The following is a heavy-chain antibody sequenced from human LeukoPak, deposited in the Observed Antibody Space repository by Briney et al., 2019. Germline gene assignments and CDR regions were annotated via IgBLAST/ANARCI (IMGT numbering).Heavy chain of an antibody. CDR2: TSDDGSTK. V-gene: IGHV3-30-3*01. J-gene: IGHJ4*02. CDR1: GFAFSSYA. D-gene: IGHD4-17*01. CDR3: ARAPGGFHGDYSPIAY. Sequence: GRSLRLSCEASGFAFSSYAMHWVRQAPGKGLQWLALTSDDGSTKYYADSVKGRFTISRDNSQNTLYLQMNSLRADETAIYYCARAPGGFHGDYSPIAYWGQGTLVTVSS.